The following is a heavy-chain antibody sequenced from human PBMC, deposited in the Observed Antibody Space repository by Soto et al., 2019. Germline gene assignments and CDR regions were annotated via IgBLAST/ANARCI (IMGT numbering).Heavy chain of an antibody. CDR3: ARDRLMITFGGVGDGRWFAFDI. Sequence: QVQLVQSGAEVKKPGSSVKVSCKASGGTFSSYAISWVRQAPGQGLEWMGGIIPIFGTANCAQKFQGRVTITADESTSTAYMELSSLRSEDTAVYYCARDRLMITFGGVGDGRWFAFDIWGQGTMVTVSS. CDR2: IIPIFGTA. J-gene: IGHJ3*02. D-gene: IGHD3-16*01. V-gene: IGHV1-69*12. CDR1: GGTFSSYA.